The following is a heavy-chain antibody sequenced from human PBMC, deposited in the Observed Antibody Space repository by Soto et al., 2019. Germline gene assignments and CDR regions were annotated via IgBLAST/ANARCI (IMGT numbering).Heavy chain of an antibody. J-gene: IGHJ6*03. V-gene: IGHV4-59*08. D-gene: IGHD3-3*01. CDR1: GGSISSYY. CDR2: IFYSGST. Sequence: SETLSLTCTVSGGSISSYYWSWIRQPPGKGLEWIGYIFYSGSTNYNPSLKSRVTISVDTSKNQFSLKLSSVTAADTAVYYCARHTMSKGVVKFYYYKDVWGKGTTVTVSS. CDR3: ARHTMSKGVVKFYYYKDV.